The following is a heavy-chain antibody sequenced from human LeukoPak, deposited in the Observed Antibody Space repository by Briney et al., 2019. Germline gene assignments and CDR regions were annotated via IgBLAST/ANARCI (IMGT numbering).Heavy chain of an antibody. V-gene: IGHV1-46*01. CDR1: GYTFTSYY. CDR2: INPSGGST. CDR3: ARGGPNYYDSSGYFR. Sequence: GASVEVSCKASGYTFTSYYMHWVRQAPGQGLEWMGIINPSGGSTSYAQKFQGRVTMTRDMSTSTVYMELSSLRSEDTAVYYCARGGPNYYDSSGYFRWGQGTLVTVSS. J-gene: IGHJ4*02. D-gene: IGHD3-22*01.